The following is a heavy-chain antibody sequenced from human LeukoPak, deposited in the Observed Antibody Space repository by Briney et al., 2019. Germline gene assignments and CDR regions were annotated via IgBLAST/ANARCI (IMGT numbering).Heavy chain of an antibody. Sequence: RPSETLSLTCTVSGYSLSSGFYWGWIRQPPGKGLEWIAAMFHSGSTYYNPSLESRATISMDTSKNQFSLRLISVTAADTALYYCARFGTRDNCCHPGVDTWGQGTPVTVSS. CDR2: MFHSGST. CDR3: ARFGTRDNCCHPGVDT. V-gene: IGHV4-38-2*02. D-gene: IGHD1-1*01. CDR1: GYSLSSGFY. J-gene: IGHJ5*02.